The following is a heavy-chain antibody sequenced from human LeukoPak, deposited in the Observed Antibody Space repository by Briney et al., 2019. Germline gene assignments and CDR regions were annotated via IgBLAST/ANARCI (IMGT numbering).Heavy chain of an antibody. CDR1: GFTFNSSY. CDR3: ASVQGSSLSLLY. J-gene: IGHJ4*02. V-gene: IGHV3-66*01. D-gene: IGHD3-10*01. Sequence: PGGSLRLSCTSSGFTFNSSYMFSVRQAPGKGLEWVSVVYSDSSTYYPDSVKGRFTISRDLSKNTLYLQMNSLRAEDTGLYYCASVQGSSLSLLYCGQGTLVTVSS. CDR2: VYSDSST.